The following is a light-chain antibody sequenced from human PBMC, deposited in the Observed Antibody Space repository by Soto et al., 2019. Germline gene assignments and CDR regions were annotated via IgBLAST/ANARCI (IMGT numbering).Light chain of an antibody. V-gene: IGKV1-5*01. CDR1: QIIGTN. CDR2: TAS. Sequence: DIQMTQSPSSLSASAGGRVTISFRAGQIIGTNLNWYQQRPGKAPKLLIFTASTLVRGVPSKFRGRGSGTEFTLTISSLQADDFATYYCQQYHTDWTFGQGTKVDVK. J-gene: IGKJ1*01. CDR3: QQYHTDWT.